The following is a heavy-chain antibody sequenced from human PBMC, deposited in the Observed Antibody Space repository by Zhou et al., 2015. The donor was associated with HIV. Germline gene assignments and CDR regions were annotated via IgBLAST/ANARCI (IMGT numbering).Heavy chain of an antibody. CDR1: GGTFSGSD. CDR2: ITPMFDIK. Sequence: LMQSGTEVTQPGSSVKVSCKASGGTFSGSDISWVRQAPGQGLEWMGGITPMFDIKNYAQKFRARLXITVDESTGAAYMDLRSLRYEDAAVYYCAKSSADSDYAFDTWGQGTQVVVSS. J-gene: IGHJ3*02. V-gene: IGHV1-69*01. D-gene: IGHD3-22*01. CDR3: AKSSADSDYAFDT.